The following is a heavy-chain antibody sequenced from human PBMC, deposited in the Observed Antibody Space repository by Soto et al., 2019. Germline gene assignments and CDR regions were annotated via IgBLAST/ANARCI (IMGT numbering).Heavy chain of an antibody. J-gene: IGHJ3*02. CDR1: GFTFSSYA. V-gene: IGHV3-23*01. D-gene: IGHD3-3*01. Sequence: GGSLRLSCAASGFTFSSYAMSWVRQAPGKGLEWVSAISGSGGSTYYADSVKGRFTISRDNSKNTLYLQMNSLSAEDTAVYYCAKPTTRITIFGVVIPDAFDIWGQGTMVTVSS. CDR2: ISGSGGST. CDR3: AKPTTRITIFGVVIPDAFDI.